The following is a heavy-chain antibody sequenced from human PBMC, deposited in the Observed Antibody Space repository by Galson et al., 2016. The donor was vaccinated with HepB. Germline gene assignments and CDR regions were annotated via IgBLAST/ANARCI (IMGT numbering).Heavy chain of an antibody. CDR3: STISRYRSWNY. Sequence: SLRLSCAASGFTFSNYWMMWVRQAPEKGPEWVANINPDGRGDFYVDSVKGRFTISRDNAKNSLYLQMDNLRADDTAVYYCSTISRYRSWNYWGQGTLVTVSS. V-gene: IGHV3-7*03. D-gene: IGHD5-12*01. CDR2: INPDGRGD. J-gene: IGHJ4*02. CDR1: GFTFSNYW.